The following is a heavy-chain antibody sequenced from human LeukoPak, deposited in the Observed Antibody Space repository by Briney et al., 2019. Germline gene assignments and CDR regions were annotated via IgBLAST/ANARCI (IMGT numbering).Heavy chain of an antibody. V-gene: IGHV3-15*01. CDR2: IKSKTDGGTT. CDR1: GFTFSNAW. Sequence: GGSLRLSCAASGFTFSNAWMSWVRQAPGKGLEWVGRIKSKTDGGTTDYAAPVKGRFTISRDDSKNTLYLQMNSLKNEDTAVYYCTTDTLGYCSSTSCYGSYYYYYYGMDVWGKGTTATVSS. J-gene: IGHJ6*04. D-gene: IGHD2-2*01. CDR3: TTDTLGYCSSTSCYGSYYYYYYGMDV.